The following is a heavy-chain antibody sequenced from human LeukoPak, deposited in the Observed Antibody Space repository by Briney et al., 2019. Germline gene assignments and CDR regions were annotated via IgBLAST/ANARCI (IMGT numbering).Heavy chain of an antibody. CDR2: INHSGST. J-gene: IGHJ6*02. D-gene: IGHD3-22*01. V-gene: IGHV4-34*01. Sequence: SETLSLTCAVYGGSFSGYYWNWIRQPPGKGLEWIGEINHSGSTNYNPSLKSRVTISVDTSKNQFSLKLSSVTAADTAVYYCARVIGSSGYSGYYYYGMDVWGQGTTVTVSS. CDR3: ARVIGSSGYSGYYYYGMDV. CDR1: GGSFSGYY.